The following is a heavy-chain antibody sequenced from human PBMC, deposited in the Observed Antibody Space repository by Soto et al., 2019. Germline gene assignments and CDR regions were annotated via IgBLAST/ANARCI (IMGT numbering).Heavy chain of an antibody. CDR3: ASVRSRYYYDSSGYYPGAFDI. CDR1: GITFGSRA. D-gene: IGHD3-22*01. Sequence: PGGSLRLSCVASGITFGSRAMSWVRQAPGEGLEWVSVIYSGGSTYYADSVKGRFTISRDNSKNTLYLQMNSLRAEDTAVYYCASVRSRYYYDSSGYYPGAFDIWGQGTMVTVSS. J-gene: IGHJ3*02. V-gene: IGHV3-53*01. CDR2: IYSGGST.